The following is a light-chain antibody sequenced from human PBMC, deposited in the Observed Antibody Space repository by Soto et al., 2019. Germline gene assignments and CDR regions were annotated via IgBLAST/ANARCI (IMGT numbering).Light chain of an antibody. Sequence: ELVMTQSPATLSVSPGERATLSCRASQSISSNLAWYQQKPGQAPRLLIYDASNRATGISARFSGSGSGTDFTLTISSLEPADFAVYYCQQRSNWPLTFGGGTKVDIK. CDR2: DAS. J-gene: IGKJ4*01. CDR3: QQRSNWPLT. V-gene: IGKV3-11*01. CDR1: QSISSN.